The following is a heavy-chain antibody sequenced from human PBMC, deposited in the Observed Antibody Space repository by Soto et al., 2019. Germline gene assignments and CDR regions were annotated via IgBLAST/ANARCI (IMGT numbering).Heavy chain of an antibody. CDR1: GGSISSGDYY. V-gene: IGHV4-30-4*01. D-gene: IGHD3-22*01. J-gene: IGHJ3*02. CDR3: ARGVNYYDSRFAI. Sequence: QVQLQESGPGLVKPSQPLSLTCTVSGGSISSGDYYWSWIRQPPGKGLEWIGYIYYSGSTYYNPSLKSRVTISVDTSKNQCSLKLSSVTAADTDVYYCARGVNYYDSRFAIWGQGTMVTVSS. CDR2: IYYSGST.